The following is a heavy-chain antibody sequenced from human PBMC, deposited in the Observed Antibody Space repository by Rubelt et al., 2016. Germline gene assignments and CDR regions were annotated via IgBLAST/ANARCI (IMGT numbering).Heavy chain of an antibody. J-gene: IGHJ6*02. V-gene: IGHV1-18*01. D-gene: IGHD3-3*01. CDR2: ISAYNGNT. Sequence: QVQLVQSGAEVKKPGASVKVSCKASGYTFTSYGISWVRQAPGQGLEWMGWISAYNGNTNYAQKLQGRVTMTTDTATSTAYMELRSLRSDDTAVYYCARDIYDFWSGYPNYHGMDVWGQGTTVTVSS. CDR3: ARDIYDFWSGYPNYHGMDV. CDR1: GYTFTSYG.